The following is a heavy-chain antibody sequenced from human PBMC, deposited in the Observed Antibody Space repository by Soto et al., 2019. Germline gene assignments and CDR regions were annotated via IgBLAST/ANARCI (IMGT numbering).Heavy chain of an antibody. J-gene: IGHJ6*03. Sequence: QVQLQQWGAGLLKPSETLSLTCAVYGGSFSGYQWTWIRQTPGKGLEWIGEINDSGNIDYNPSLKSRVTILVDTAKKQIPLKLSSVTAADTAVYYCARGLILWLGELSRRGGYYYYMDVWGKGTSVTVSS. CDR1: GGSFSGYQ. V-gene: IGHV4-34*01. CDR2: INDSGNI. D-gene: IGHD3-10*01. CDR3: ARGLILWLGELSRRGGYYYYMDV.